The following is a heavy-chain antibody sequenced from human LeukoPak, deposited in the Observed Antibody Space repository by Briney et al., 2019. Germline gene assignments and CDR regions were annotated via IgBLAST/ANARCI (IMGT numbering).Heavy chain of an antibody. V-gene: IGHV3-30-3*01. D-gene: IGHD5-12*01. J-gene: IGHJ4*02. CDR2: ISYDGSNK. CDR3: ARQSGGYRIDY. Sequence: PGGSLRLSCAASGFTFSSHAMHWVRQAPGKGLEWVAVISYDGSNKYYADSVKGRFTISRDNSKNTLYLQMNSLRAEDTAVYSCARQSGGYRIDYWAREPWSPSPQ. CDR1: GFTFSSHA.